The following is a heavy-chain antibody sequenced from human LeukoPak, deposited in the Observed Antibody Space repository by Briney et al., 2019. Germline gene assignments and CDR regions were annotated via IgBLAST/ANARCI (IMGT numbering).Heavy chain of an antibody. CDR3: ARHIRCSSTSCYTGRTKDYYYYMDV. Sequence: GESLKISCKGSGYSFTSYWIGWVRQMPGKGLEWMGIIYPGDSDTRYSPSFQGQFTISAEKSITTAYLQLITLKPSDTALDYRARHIRCSSTSCYTGRTKDYYYYMDVWGKGTTVTVSS. CDR2: IYPGDSDT. J-gene: IGHJ6*03. V-gene: IGHV5-51*01. D-gene: IGHD2-2*02. CDR1: GYSFTSYW.